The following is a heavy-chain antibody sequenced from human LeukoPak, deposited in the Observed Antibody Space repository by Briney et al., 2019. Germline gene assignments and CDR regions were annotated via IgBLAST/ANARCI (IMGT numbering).Heavy chain of an antibody. CDR3: ARVKEASAFDI. Sequence: GGSLRLSCAASGFTFSSYSMNWVGQAPGKGLEWVSSISSSGSYIYYSDSVKGRFTISRDNAKNSLYLQMNSLRAEDTAVYYCARVKEASAFDIWGQGTMVTVSS. J-gene: IGHJ3*02. CDR2: ISSSGSYI. V-gene: IGHV3-21*01. D-gene: IGHD5-12*01. CDR1: GFTFSSYS.